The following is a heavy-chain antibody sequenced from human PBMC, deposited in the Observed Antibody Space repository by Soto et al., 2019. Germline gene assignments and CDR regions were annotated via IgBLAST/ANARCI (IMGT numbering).Heavy chain of an antibody. D-gene: IGHD5-12*01. CDR2: IYYSGST. J-gene: IGHJ5*02. CDR1: GGSISSGGYY. Sequence: SETLSLTCTVSGGSISSGGYYWSWIRQHPGKGLEWIGYIYYSGSTYYNPSLKSRVTISVDTSKNQFSLKLSSVTAADTAVHYCARVLATKGPNWFDPWGQGTLVTVSS. V-gene: IGHV4-31*03. CDR3: ARVLATKGPNWFDP.